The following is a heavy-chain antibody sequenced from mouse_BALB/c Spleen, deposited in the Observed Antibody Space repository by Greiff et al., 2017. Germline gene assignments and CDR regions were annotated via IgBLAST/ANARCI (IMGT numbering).Heavy chain of an antibody. CDR3: AREDDGYPRFAY. CDR2: ISYDGSN. J-gene: IGHJ3*01. V-gene: IGHV3-6*02. Sequence: DVKLQESGPGLVKPSQSLSLTCSVTGYSITSGYYWNWIRQFPGNKLEWMGYISYDGSNNYNPSLKNRISITRDTSKNQFFLKLNSVTTEDTATYYCAREDDGYPRFAYWGQGTLVTVSA. D-gene: IGHD2-3*01. CDR1: GYSITSGYY.